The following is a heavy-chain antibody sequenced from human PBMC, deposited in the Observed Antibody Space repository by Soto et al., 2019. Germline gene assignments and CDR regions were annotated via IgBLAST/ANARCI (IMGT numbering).Heavy chain of an antibody. CDR3: ARALVAARFGNFVDY. V-gene: IGHV4-31*03. D-gene: IGHD6-6*01. CDR2: IYYSGST. Sequence: SETLSLTCTVSGGSISSGGYYWSWIRQHPGKGLEWIGYIYYSGSTYYNPSLKSRVTISVDTSKNQFSLKLSSVTAADTAVYYCARALVAARFGNFVDYWGQGTLVTVSS. CDR1: GGSISSGGYY. J-gene: IGHJ4*02.